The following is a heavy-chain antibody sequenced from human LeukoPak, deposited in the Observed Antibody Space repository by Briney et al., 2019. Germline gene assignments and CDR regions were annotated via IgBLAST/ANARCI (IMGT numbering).Heavy chain of an antibody. CDR3: ASDLIVVVTTHDAFDI. CDR1: GYTFTSYY. D-gene: IGHD3-22*01. Sequence: GASVKVSCTASGYTFTSYYMHWVRQAPGQGLEWMGIINPSGGSTSYAQKFQGRVTMTRDTSTSTVYMELSSLRSEDTAVYYCASDLIVVVTTHDAFDIWGQGTMVTVSS. CDR2: INPSGGST. J-gene: IGHJ3*02. V-gene: IGHV1-46*01.